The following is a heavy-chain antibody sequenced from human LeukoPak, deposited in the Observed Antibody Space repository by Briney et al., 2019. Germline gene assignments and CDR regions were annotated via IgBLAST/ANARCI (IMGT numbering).Heavy chain of an antibody. Sequence: PGGSLRLPCAASGFTFSDYYMSWIRQAPGKGLEWVSYISSSGSTIYYADSVKGRFTISRDNAKNSLYLQMNSLRAEDTAVYYCARDLSPLDAFDIWGQGTMVTVSS. CDR1: GFTFSDYY. V-gene: IGHV3-11*01. J-gene: IGHJ3*02. CDR2: ISSSGSTI. CDR3: ARDLSPLDAFDI.